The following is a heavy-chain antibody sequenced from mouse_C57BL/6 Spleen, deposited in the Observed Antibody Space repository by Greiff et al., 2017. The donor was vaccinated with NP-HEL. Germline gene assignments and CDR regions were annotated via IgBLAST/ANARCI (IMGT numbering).Heavy chain of an antibody. CDR3: ARIQTAQATGDY. D-gene: IGHD3-2*02. J-gene: IGHJ2*01. CDR1: GYAFSSYW. V-gene: IGHV1-80*01. CDR2: IYPGDGDT. Sequence: LVESGAELVKPGASVKISCKASGYAFSSYWMNWVKQRPGKGLEWIGQIYPGDGDTNYNGKFKGKATLTADKSSSTAYMQLSSLTSEDSAVYFCARIQTAQATGDYWGQGTTLTVSS.